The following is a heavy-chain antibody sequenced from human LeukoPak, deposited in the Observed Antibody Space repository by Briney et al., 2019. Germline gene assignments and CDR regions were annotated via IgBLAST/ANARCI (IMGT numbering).Heavy chain of an antibody. Sequence: ASVKVSCKASGYTFTSYGISWVRQAPGQGLEWMGWTSAHNDDTNYAETLQGRLTMTTDISTSTAYMELTSLRTDDTAVYYCARDWDSRNNYFDPWGQGALVIVSS. CDR3: ARDWDSRNNYFDP. V-gene: IGHV1-18*01. CDR1: GYTFTSYG. CDR2: TSAHNDDT. D-gene: IGHD1-26*01. J-gene: IGHJ5*02.